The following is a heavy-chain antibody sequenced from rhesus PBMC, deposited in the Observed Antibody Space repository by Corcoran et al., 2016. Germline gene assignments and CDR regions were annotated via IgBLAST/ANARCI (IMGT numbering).Heavy chain of an antibody. CDR3: ATYSWNDVGCDY. V-gene: IGHV4-80*01. Sequence: QGQLRESGPGLVKPSETLSLPCTVSGASISTNWWIWIRTTLGKGLEWIREINVPSGSTNTHPSLKGRITISKDAAKYQFSLKLRSVTAADTAVYYCATYSWNDVGCDYWGQGVLVTVSS. J-gene: IGHJ4*01. CDR2: INVPSGST. CDR1: GASISTNW. D-gene: IGHD1-14*01.